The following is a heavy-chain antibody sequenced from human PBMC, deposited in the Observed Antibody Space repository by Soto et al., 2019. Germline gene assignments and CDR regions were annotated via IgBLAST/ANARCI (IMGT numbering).Heavy chain of an antibody. CDR1: GFTFSDYY. Sequence: PGGSLRLSCAASGFTFSDYYMSWIRQAPGKGLKWVSYISSSGSTIYYADNVKGRFTISRDNAKNSLYLQMNSLRAEDTAVYYCARDLLATMPATAHWGQGTLVTVSS. CDR3: ARDLLATMPATAH. D-gene: IGHD2-2*01. V-gene: IGHV3-11*04. CDR2: ISSSGSTI. J-gene: IGHJ4*02.